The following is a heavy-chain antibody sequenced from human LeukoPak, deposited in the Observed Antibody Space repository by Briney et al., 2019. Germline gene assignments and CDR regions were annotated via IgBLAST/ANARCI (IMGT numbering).Heavy chain of an antibody. D-gene: IGHD6-19*01. Sequence: ASVKVSCKASGYTFTSYAMNWVRQAPGQGLEWMGIINPSGGSTSYAQKFQGRVTMTRDTSTSTVYMELSSLRSEDTAVYYCARPRGIAVAGRSSWFDPWGQGTLVTVSS. CDR1: GYTFTSYA. CDR3: ARPRGIAVAGRSSWFDP. V-gene: IGHV1-46*01. J-gene: IGHJ5*02. CDR2: INPSGGST.